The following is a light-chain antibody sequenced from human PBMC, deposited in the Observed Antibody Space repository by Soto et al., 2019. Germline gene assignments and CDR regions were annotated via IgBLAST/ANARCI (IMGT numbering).Light chain of an antibody. CDR2: DAS. V-gene: IGKV1-33*01. CDR3: HQYDNRPFT. J-gene: IGKJ2*01. Sequence: DIQMTQSPSSLSASVGDRVTITCQASRDIDNYLNWYQQKPGKAPNLMIYDASNLETGVPLRFSGSRSATQFTLTISSLQPEDIGTYYCHQYDNRPFTFGQGTKLEIK. CDR1: RDIDNY.